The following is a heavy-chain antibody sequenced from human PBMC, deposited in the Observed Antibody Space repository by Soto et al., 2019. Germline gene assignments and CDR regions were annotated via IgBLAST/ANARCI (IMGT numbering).Heavy chain of an antibody. CDR3: ARDVAVTGSWYFDL. J-gene: IGHJ2*01. CDR1: GFTFSDYA. D-gene: IGHD6-19*01. Sequence: QVQLVESGGGVAQPGRSLRLSCVASGFTFSDYAMHWVRQAPGKGLEWVAVISSDGRNKYYAESVKGRFAISRDNSKNTLYLQMNSLRPEDTAVYYCARDVAVTGSWYFDLWGRGTLVTVSS. CDR2: ISSDGRNK. V-gene: IGHV3-30*09.